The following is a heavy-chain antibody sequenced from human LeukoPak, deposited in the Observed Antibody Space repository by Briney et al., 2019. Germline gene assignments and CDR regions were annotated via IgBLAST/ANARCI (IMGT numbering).Heavy chain of an antibody. CDR1: GITFSSYT. D-gene: IGHD3-16*01. CDR3: ARDRGGEFDY. J-gene: IGHJ4*02. Sequence: GGSLRLSCAASGITFSSYTMTWVRQAPGKGLECVSSISSISSHIYYADSVKGRFTISRDNAKNSLYLQMNSLRADDTAVFYCARDRGGEFDYWGQGTLVTVSS. V-gene: IGHV3-21*01. CDR2: ISSISSHI.